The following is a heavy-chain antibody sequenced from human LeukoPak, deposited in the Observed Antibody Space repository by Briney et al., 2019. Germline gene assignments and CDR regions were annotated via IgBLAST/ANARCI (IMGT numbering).Heavy chain of an antibody. CDR1: GYSISSGYY. CDR2: IYHSGST. CDR3: ARRAAMADYYYYMDV. D-gene: IGHD5-18*01. Sequence: SETLSLTCTVSGYSISSGYYWGWIRQPPGRGLEWIGSIYHSGSTHYNPSLKSRVTMSIDTSKNQFSLKLSSVTAADTAVYYCARRAAMADYYYYMDVWGKGTTVTISS. J-gene: IGHJ6*03. V-gene: IGHV4-38-2*02.